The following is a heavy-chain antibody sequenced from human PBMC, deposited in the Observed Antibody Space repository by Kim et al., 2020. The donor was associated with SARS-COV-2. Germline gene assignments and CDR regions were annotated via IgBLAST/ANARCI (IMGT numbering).Heavy chain of an antibody. D-gene: IGHD2-15*01. CDR1: GFTFSTYG. CDR3: ARDQEYCSGGSCFPPGMDV. Sequence: GGSLRLSCAASGFTFSTYGMHWVRQAPGKGLEWVAVIRYDGSNKYYADFVKGRFAISRDTSKNTLYLQMNSLRAEDTAVYYCARDQEYCSGGSCFPPGMDVWGQGTTVTVSS. V-gene: IGHV3-33*01. J-gene: IGHJ6*02. CDR2: IRYDGSNK.